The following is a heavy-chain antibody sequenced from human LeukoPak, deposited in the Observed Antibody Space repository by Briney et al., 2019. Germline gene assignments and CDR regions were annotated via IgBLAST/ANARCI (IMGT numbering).Heavy chain of an antibody. D-gene: IGHD2-15*01. CDR2: IYYSGST. CDR1: GGSISSYY. Sequence: SETLSLTCTVSGGSISSYYWSWIRQPPGKGLEWIGYIYYSGSTNYNPSLKSRVTISVDTSKNQFSLKLSSVTAADTAVYYCARSETYCSGGSCYAFDVWGQETMVTVSS. J-gene: IGHJ3*01. V-gene: IGHV4-59*08. CDR3: ARSETYCSGGSCYAFDV.